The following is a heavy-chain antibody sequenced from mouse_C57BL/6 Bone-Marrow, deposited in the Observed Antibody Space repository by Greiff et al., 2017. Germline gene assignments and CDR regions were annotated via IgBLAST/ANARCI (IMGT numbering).Heavy chain of an antibody. CDR1: GYSFTDYN. CDR3: ARHAYYFDY. J-gene: IGHJ2*01. Sequence: EVKLVESGPELVKPGASVKISCKASGYSFTDYNMNWVKQSNGQSLEWIGVITPNYGTTSYNQKFKGKATLTVDQSSSTAYMQLNRLTSEDSAVYYCARHAYYFDYWGQGTTLTVSS. CDR2: ITPNYGTT. V-gene: IGHV1-39*01.